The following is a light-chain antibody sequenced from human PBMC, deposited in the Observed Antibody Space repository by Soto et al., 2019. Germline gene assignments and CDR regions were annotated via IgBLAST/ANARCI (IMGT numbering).Light chain of an antibody. CDR2: DAS. V-gene: IGKV3-11*01. Sequence: EIVLTQSPATLSLSPGERATLSCRASQSVSSYLAWYQQKPGQAPRLLIYDASNRATGIPARFSGSGSGTDFTLTISSLEPEDFAVYYCQQSSNWTQRGITFGQGTRLEIK. J-gene: IGKJ5*01. CDR1: QSVSSY. CDR3: QQSSNWTQRGIT.